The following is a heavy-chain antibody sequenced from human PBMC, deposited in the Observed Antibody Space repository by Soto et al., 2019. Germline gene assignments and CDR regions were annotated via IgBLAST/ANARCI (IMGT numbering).Heavy chain of an antibody. Sequence: ASVKVSCAASGFTFSSYWINWVRQAPGKGLEWVANIKQDGSEKYYVDSVKGRFTISRDSAENSVYLQMHSLRAEDTAVYYCAASPDYGPQFDFWGQGSLVTVSS. J-gene: IGHJ4*02. V-gene: IGHV3-7*01. CDR1: GFTFSSYW. CDR2: IKQDGSEK. D-gene: IGHD4-17*01. CDR3: AASPDYGPQFDF.